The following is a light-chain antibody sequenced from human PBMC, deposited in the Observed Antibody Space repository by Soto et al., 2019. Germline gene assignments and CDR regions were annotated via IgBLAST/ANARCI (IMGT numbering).Light chain of an antibody. V-gene: IGKV1-39*01. J-gene: IGKJ4*01. CDR1: QTINNRL. Sequence: DMRMTQSPASLSASVGDTVTITCRASQTINNRLLNWYQQKPGEAPKLLIYAASSLQPGVPSTFSGIGPGPESLLTTGILKLTNEPTYYCNQIPSTPRTFGGGTKVEIK. CDR2: AAS. CDR3: NQIPSTPRT.